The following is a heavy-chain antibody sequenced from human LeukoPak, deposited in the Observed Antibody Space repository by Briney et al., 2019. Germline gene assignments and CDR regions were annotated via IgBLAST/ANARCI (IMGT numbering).Heavy chain of an antibody. J-gene: IGHJ5*02. V-gene: IGHV1-18*01. Sequence: ASVKVSCKASGYTFTSYGISWVRQAPGQGDEWMGWISAYNGNTNYAQKLQGRVTMTTDTSTSTAYMELRSLRSDDTAVYYCARGPWYYDFWSGYPNWFDPWGQGTLVTVSS. CDR1: GYTFTSYG. D-gene: IGHD3-3*01. CDR2: ISAYNGNT. CDR3: ARGPWYYDFWSGYPNWFDP.